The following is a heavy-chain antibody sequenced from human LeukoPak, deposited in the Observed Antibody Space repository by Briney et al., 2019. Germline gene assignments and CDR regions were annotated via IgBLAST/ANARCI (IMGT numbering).Heavy chain of an antibody. CDR1: GGSISSYY. D-gene: IGHD2-2*01. CDR2: YSGST. J-gene: IGHJ6*03. CDR3: ASQYQPLSEGGGGYYYYYMDV. Sequence: PSETLSLTCTVSGGSISSYYWSWIRQPPGKGLEWIDYSGSTNYNPSLKSRVTISVDTSKNQFSLKLSSVTAADTAVYYCASQYQPLSEGGGGYYYYYMDVWGKGTTVTVSS. V-gene: IGHV4-59*08.